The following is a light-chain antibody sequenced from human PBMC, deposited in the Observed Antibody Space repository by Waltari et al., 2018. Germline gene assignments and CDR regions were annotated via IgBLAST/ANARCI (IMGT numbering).Light chain of an antibody. Sequence: EIVLTQSPGTASLSPGERVTLSCRASQRVGSSSLAWYQQKPGQAPRLVIYRASRRSTGIPDRFSCSGSGTDFSLTISRLEPEDFAVYYCQQHGTLPATFGQGTKVEIK. CDR3: QQHGTLPAT. J-gene: IGKJ1*01. CDR2: RAS. CDR1: QRVGSSS. V-gene: IGKV3-20*01.